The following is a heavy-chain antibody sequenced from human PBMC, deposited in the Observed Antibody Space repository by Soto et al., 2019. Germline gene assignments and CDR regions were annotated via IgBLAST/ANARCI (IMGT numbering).Heavy chain of an antibody. V-gene: IGHV5-51*01. D-gene: IGHD4-4*01. Sequence: GESLKISCKGPGYSFTSYWIGWVRQMPGKGLEWMGIIYPGDSDTRYSPSFQGQVTISADKSISTAYLQWSSLKASDTAMYYCARGDSLYSNSSPYYFDYWGQGTLVTVSS. CDR3: ARGDSLYSNSSPYYFDY. CDR2: IYPGDSDT. J-gene: IGHJ4*02. CDR1: GYSFTSYW.